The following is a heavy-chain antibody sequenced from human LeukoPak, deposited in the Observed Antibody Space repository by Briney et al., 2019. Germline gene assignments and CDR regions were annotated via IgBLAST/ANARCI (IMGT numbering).Heavy chain of an antibody. CDR2: ISGSGGST. CDR1: RFTFSSYW. J-gene: IGHJ4*02. D-gene: IGHD5-18*01. V-gene: IGHV3-23*01. Sequence: PGGSLRLSCAASRFTFSSYWMHWVRQAPGKGLEWVSAISGSGGSTYYADSVKGRFTISRDNSKNTLYLQMNSLRAEDTAVYYCAKVNDGEEYSYYFDYWGQGTLVTVSS. CDR3: AKVNDGEEYSYYFDY.